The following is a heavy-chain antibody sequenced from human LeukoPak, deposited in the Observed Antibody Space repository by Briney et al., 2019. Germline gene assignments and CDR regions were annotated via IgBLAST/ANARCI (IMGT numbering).Heavy chain of an antibody. CDR1: GFTVSSNY. J-gene: IGHJ6*03. D-gene: IGHD2-2*01. CDR2: IYSGGNT. V-gene: IGHV3-66*01. Sequence: GGSLRLSCAASGFTVSSNYMSWVRQAPGKGLEWVSVIYSGGNTYYADSVKGRFTISRDNSKNTLYLQMNSLRAEDTAVYYCAKGRDCSSTSCHYYYYYYYMDVWGKGTTVTVSS. CDR3: AKGRDCSSTSCHYYYYYYYMDV.